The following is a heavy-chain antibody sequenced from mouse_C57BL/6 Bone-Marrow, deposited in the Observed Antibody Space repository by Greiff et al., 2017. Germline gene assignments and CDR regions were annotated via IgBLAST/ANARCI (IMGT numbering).Heavy chain of an antibody. CDR1: GYTFTSYW. CDR2: IHPNSGST. V-gene: IGHV1-64*01. CDR3: ARGGYYYGSRYFDV. J-gene: IGHJ1*03. Sequence: QVQLQQSGAELVKPGASVKLSCKASGYTFTSYWMHWVKQRPGQGLEWIGMIHPNSGSTNYNEKFKSKATLTVDKSSSTAYMQLSSLTSEDSAVYYCARGGYYYGSRYFDVWGTGTTVTVSS. D-gene: IGHD1-1*01.